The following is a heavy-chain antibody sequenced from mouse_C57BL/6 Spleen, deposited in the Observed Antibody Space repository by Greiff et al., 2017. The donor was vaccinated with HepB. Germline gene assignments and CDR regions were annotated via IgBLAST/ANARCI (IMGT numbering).Heavy chain of an antibody. CDR1: GYTFTSYW. J-gene: IGHJ3*01. D-gene: IGHD1-1*01. V-gene: IGHV1-69*01. CDR3: ARAFYYYGSGAY. Sequence: QVQLQQPGAELVMPGASVKLSCKASGYTFTSYWMHWVKQRPGQGLEWIGEIDPSDSYTNYNQKFKGKSTLTVDKSSSTAYMQLSSLTSEDSAVYFCARAFYYYGSGAYWGQGTLVTVSA. CDR2: IDPSDSYT.